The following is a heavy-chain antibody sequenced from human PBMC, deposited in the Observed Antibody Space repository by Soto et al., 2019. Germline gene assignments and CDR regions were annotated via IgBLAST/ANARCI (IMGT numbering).Heavy chain of an antibody. V-gene: IGHV3-23*01. J-gene: IGHJ3*02. CDR2: LGGSNTET. D-gene: IGHD2-15*01. CDR3: AKDKVDHNSVWDPFDI. Sequence: EEQLLQSGGGLVQPGGSLRLSCAASGFTFSDYAMSWVRQAPGKGLEWISGLGGSNTETQYAASVEGRFTVSRDNSKSTLFLQMNSLRVEDTAVYYCAKDKVDHNSVWDPFDIWCQGTLVTVSS. CDR1: GFTFSDYA.